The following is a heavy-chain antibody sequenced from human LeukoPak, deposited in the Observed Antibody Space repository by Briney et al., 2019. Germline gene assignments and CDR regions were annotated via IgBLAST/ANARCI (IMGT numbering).Heavy chain of an antibody. CDR2: IWYDGSNK. V-gene: IGHV3-33*01. D-gene: IGHD2-2*02. CDR1: GFTFSSYG. J-gene: IGHJ5*02. Sequence: GRSLRLSCAASGFTFSSYGMHWVRQAPGKGLEWVAVIWYDGSNKYYADSVKGRFTISRDNSKNTLYLQMNSLRAEDTGVYYRSRNLGIVVVPAAIPHNWFDPWGQGTLVTVSS. CDR3: SRNLGIVVVPAAIPHNWFDP.